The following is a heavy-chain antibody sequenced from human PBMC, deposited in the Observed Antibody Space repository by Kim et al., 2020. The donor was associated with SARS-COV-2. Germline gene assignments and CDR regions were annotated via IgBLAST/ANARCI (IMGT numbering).Heavy chain of an antibody. CDR2: WYN. J-gene: IGHJ3*02. V-gene: IGHV6-1*01. D-gene: IGHD5-18*01. CDR3: ARGINSAFDI. Sequence: WYNAYAVSGKGRISIHPDTSHSQFSLQLNSVTPEDTAVYYCARGINSAFDIWGQGTVVTVSS.